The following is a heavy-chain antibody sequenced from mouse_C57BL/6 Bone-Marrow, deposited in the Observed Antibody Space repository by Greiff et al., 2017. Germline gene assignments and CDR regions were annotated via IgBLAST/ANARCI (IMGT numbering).Heavy chain of an antibody. CDR1: GFTFSSYA. D-gene: IGHD2-4*01. J-gene: IGHJ1*03. CDR3: ARARLRCWYFDV. V-gene: IGHV5-4*01. Sequence: EVQVVESGGGLVKPGGSLKLSCAASGFTFSSYAMSWVRQTPDKRLEWVATISDGGSYTYYPDNVKGRFTISRDNAKNNLYLQMSHLKSEYTAMXYCARARLRCWYFDVWGTGTTVTVSS. CDR2: ISDGGSYT.